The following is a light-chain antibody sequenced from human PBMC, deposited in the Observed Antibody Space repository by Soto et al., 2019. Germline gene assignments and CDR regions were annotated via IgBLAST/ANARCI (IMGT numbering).Light chain of an antibody. Sequence: QSALTQPPSVSGSPGQSVTISCTGTSTDFVGYNRVSWYQRPPGTAPKLMIYEVSKRPSGVPDRFSGSKSGNTASLTISGLQAADEADYYCSLYTSENAYVFGTGTKVTVL. V-gene: IGLV2-18*01. CDR2: EVS. CDR1: STDFVGYNR. CDR3: SLYTSENAYV. J-gene: IGLJ1*01.